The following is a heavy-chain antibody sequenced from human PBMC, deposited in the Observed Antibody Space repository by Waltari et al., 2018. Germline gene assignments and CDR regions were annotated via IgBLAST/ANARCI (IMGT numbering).Heavy chain of an antibody. D-gene: IGHD6-13*01. Sequence: QVQLVQSGAEVKKPGAPVKVSCKASGYTFTSYDINWVRQAPGQGPEWMGWVNPNSGNTGFAQKFQDRLTMTTNTSVRTAYMELSSLRSDDTAIYYCARGAAPGKGAHWFDPWGQGTLVTVSS. J-gene: IGHJ5*02. CDR3: ARGAAPGKGAHWFDP. V-gene: IGHV1-8*01. CDR2: VNPNSGNT. CDR1: GYTFTSYD.